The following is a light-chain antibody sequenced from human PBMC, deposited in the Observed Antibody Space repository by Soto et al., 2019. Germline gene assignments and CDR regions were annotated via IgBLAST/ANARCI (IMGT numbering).Light chain of an antibody. CDR2: WAS. CDR1: QSVLYSSNNKNY. CDR3: QQYYSTPWT. Sequence: DIVMTQSPDSLAVSLGERATINCKSSQSVLYSSNNKNYLAWYQQKPGQPPKLLIYWASTRESGVPDRFSGSGSGTDFPLTIRSRQAEDGAVYYCQQYYSTPWTFGQGTKVEIK. V-gene: IGKV4-1*01. J-gene: IGKJ1*01.